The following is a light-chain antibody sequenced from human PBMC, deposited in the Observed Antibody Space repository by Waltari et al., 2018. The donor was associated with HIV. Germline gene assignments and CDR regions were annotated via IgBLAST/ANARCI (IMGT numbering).Light chain of an antibody. CDR1: SSAVGGYNY. CDR3: SSYTSSSTLNWV. V-gene: IGLV2-14*01. CDR2: EVS. Sequence: QSALTQPASVSGSPGQSITISCTGTSSAVGGYNYLSWPQQHPGKAPKLMIYEVSNRPSGVSNRFSGSKSGNTASLTISGLQAEDEADYYCSSYTSSSTLNWVFGGGTKLTVL. J-gene: IGLJ3*02.